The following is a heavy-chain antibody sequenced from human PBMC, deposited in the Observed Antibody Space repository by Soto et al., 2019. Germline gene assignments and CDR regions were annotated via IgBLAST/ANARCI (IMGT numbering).Heavy chain of an antibody. Sequence: GASVKVSCKASGYTFTGQYMHWVRQAPGQGLEWMGWMNPNTGNSGYAQKFQGRVTMTSDTSISTAHMELSSLRSEDTAVYYCARRAETNGWNGFGADKYYFDFWGQGTLVTVS. D-gene: IGHD1-1*01. CDR1: GYTFTGQY. V-gene: IGHV1-8*02. J-gene: IGHJ4*02. CDR2: MNPNTGNS. CDR3: ARRAETNGWNGFGADKYYFDF.